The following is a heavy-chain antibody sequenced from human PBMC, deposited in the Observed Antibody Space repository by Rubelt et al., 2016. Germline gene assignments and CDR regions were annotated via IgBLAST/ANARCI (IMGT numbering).Heavy chain of an antibody. J-gene: IGHJ5*02. CDR1: GYTFTSYG. D-gene: IGHD4-11*01. CDR2: ISAYNGNT. CDR3: PLYSNLVTDP. Sequence: QVQLVQSGAEVKKPGASVKVSCKASGYTFTSYGISWVRQAPGQGLEWMGWISAYNGNTNYAQKLQGRLTLTTDTSTSTAYMGLRTLRSDDTAVYYCPLYSNLVTDPWGQGTLVTVSS. V-gene: IGHV1-18*01.